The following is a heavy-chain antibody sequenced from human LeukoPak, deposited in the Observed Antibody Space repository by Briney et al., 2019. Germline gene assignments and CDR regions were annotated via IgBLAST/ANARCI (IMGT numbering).Heavy chain of an antibody. CDR2: IYTSGST. D-gene: IGHD3-22*01. CDR1: GGSISSGSYY. J-gene: IGHJ5*02. Sequence: PSETLSLTCTVSGGSISSGSYYWSWIRQPAGKGLEWIGRIYTSGSTNYNPSLKGRVTISVDTSKNQFSLKLSSVTAADTAVYYCARDSEIFSSGYYYGWFDPWGQGTLVTVSS. CDR3: ARDSEIFSSGYYYGWFDP. V-gene: IGHV4-61*02.